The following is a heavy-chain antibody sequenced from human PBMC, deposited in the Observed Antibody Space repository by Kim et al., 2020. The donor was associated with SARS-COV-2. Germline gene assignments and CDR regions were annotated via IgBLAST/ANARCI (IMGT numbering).Heavy chain of an antibody. CDR1: GGSISSYY. CDR2: IYYSGST. CDR3: AVGYCSSTSCSRGMDV. D-gene: IGHD2-2*01. V-gene: IGHV4-59*01. Sequence: SETLSLTCTVSGGSISSYYWSWIRQPPGKGLEWIGYIYYSGSTNYNPSLKSRVTISVDTSKNQFSLNLSSVTAADTAVYYCAVGYCSSTSCSRGMDVWGQGTTVTVSS. J-gene: IGHJ6*02.